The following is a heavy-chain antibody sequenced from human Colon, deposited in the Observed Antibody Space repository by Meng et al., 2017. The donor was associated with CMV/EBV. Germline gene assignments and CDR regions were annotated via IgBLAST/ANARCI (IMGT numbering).Heavy chain of an antibody. CDR1: DITLSGSW. CDR2: ISSDGRSI. V-gene: IGHV3-74*01. CDR3: ARGGGYCSGGSCYYYYYGMDV. J-gene: IGHJ6*02. D-gene: IGHD2-15*01. Sequence: GESLKISCVGSDITLSGSWIHWVRQVPGKGLMWVARISSDGRSISYADSVKGRFTTSRDNAKNSLYLQMNSLRAEDTAVYYCARGGGYCSGGSCYYYYYGMDVWGQGTTVTVSS.